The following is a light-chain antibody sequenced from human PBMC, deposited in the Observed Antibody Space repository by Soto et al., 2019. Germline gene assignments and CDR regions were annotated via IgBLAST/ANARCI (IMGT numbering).Light chain of an antibody. J-gene: IGKJ1*01. V-gene: IGKV3-11*01. CDR2: DAS. CDR3: QQRSNWSWT. Sequence: EIVMTQSPATLSVSPGERGTLACRASQSVRSNLAWYQQKPGQAPRLLIYDASNRATGIPARFSGSGSGTDFTLTISSLEPEDFAVYYCQQRSNWSWTFGQGTKVDIK. CDR1: QSVRSN.